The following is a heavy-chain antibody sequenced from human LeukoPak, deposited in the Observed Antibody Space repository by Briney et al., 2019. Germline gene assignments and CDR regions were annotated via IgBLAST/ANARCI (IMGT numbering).Heavy chain of an antibody. CDR2: IIPILGIA. Sequence: GASVKVSCKASGGTFSSYAISWVRQAPGQGLEWMGRIIPILGIANYAQKFQGRVTITADKSTSTAYMELSSLRSEDTAVYYCALRNIAAAGRYYWGQGTLVTVSS. D-gene: IGHD6-13*01. V-gene: IGHV1-69*04. CDR1: GGTFSSYA. J-gene: IGHJ4*02. CDR3: ALRNIAAAGRYY.